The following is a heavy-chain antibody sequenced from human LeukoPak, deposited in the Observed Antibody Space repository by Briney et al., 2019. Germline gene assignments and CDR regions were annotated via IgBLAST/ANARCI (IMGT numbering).Heavy chain of an antibody. CDR2: IYHSGST. J-gene: IGHJ3*02. V-gene: IGHV4-59*01. D-gene: IGHD2-21*01. Sequence: PSETLSLTCTVSGGSISSYYWSWIRQPPGKGLEWIGYIYHSGSTNYNPSLKSRVTISVDTSKNQFSLKLSSVTAADTAVYYCARDIYCGGDCYSAAFDIWGHGTMVTVSS. CDR1: GGSISSYY. CDR3: ARDIYCGGDCYSAAFDI.